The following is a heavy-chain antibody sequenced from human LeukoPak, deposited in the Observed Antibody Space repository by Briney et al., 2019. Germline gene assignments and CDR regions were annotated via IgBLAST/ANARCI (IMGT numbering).Heavy chain of an antibody. J-gene: IGHJ3*02. Sequence: GGSLRLSCAASGFTVSSNYMSWVRQGPGKGLECLSIIYSDGSTYYADSVKGRFTISRDNSKNTLYLQMNSLRAEDTAVYYCARVTFNYFGSGDAFDIWGQGTMVTVSS. CDR3: ARVTFNYFGSGDAFDI. D-gene: IGHD3-10*01. V-gene: IGHV3-66*01. CDR2: IYSDGST. CDR1: GFTVSSNY.